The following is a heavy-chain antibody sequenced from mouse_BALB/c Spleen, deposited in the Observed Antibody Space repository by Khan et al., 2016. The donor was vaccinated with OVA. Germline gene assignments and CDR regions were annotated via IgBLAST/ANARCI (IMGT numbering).Heavy chain of an antibody. V-gene: IGHV5-6*01. CDR1: GFTFSTYG. CDR3: TRLAYYYNSEGFAY. Sequence: EVELVESGGDLVKPGGSLKLSCATSGFTFSTYGMSWVRQTPDKRLEWVAPISSGGSYTYYPGSVKGRFTISRDNAYNTLYLQMSSLKSEDTAIYYCTRLAYYYNSEGFAYWGQGTLVTVSA. J-gene: IGHJ3*01. D-gene: IGHD1-1*01. CDR2: ISSGGSYT.